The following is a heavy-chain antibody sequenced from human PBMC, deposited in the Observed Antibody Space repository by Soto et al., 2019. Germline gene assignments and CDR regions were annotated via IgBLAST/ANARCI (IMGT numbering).Heavy chain of an antibody. CDR2: IIPIFGTA. J-gene: IGHJ6*02. CDR1: GGTFSSYA. V-gene: IGHV1-69*12. Sequence: QVQLVQSGAEVKKPGSSVKVSCKASGGTFSSYAISWVRQAPGQGLEWMGGIIPIFGTANYAQKFQGRVTITGEESTSTAYMELSSLRSEDTAVYYCATKGRDTAMVSYDYGMDVWGQGTTVTVSS. CDR3: ATKGRDTAMVSYDYGMDV. D-gene: IGHD5-18*01.